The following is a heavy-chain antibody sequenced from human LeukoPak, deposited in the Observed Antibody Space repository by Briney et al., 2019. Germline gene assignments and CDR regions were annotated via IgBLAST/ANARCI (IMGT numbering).Heavy chain of an antibody. Sequence: PWESLRLSCAASGFTFSGYDRRWVRQAPGKGLEWVAFIQFDGSNKLYGDSVKGRFTISRDNSKNTLYLQMTSLRPEDTAVYYCARDFMYSITCAGCWGQGTLVTVSS. CDR2: IQFDGSNK. V-gene: IGHV3-30*02. J-gene: IGHJ4*02. CDR3: ARDFMYSITCAGC. CDR1: GFTFSGYD. D-gene: IGHD6-13*01.